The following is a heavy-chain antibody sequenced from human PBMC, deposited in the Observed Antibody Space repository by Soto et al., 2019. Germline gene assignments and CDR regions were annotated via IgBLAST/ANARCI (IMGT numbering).Heavy chain of an antibody. CDR1: GFTFSSYA. D-gene: IGHD5-18*01. J-gene: IGHJ6*02. CDR2: ISGSGGST. Sequence: PGGSLRLSCAASGFTFSSYAMSWVRQAPGKGLEWVSAISGSGGSTYYADSVKGRFTISRDNSKNTLYLQMNSLRAEDTAVYYCAKAAKKNYYYYYGMDVWGQGTTVTVSS. CDR3: AKAAKKNYYYYYGMDV. V-gene: IGHV3-23*01.